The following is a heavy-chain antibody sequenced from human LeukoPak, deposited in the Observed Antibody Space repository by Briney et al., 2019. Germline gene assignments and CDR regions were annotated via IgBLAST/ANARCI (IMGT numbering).Heavy chain of an antibody. V-gene: IGHV3-74*01. CDR2: INEDGSTT. CDR3: VRDLGGRSGH. J-gene: IGHJ4*02. CDR1: GFTFSSNW. D-gene: IGHD1-26*01. Sequence: GGSLRLSCAASGFTFSSNWMHWVRQAPGKGLVWVSRINEDGSTTNYADSVKGRSTIFRDNAKNTLYLQMNSLRAEDTAVYYCVRDLGGRSGHWGQGTLVTVS.